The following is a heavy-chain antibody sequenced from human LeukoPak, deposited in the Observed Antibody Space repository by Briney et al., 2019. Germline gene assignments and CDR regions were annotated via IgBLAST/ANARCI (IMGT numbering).Heavy chain of an antibody. CDR3: ARSPLRYFDWSLGMDV. Sequence: GGSLRLSCAASGFTVSSNYMSWVRQAPGKGLEWVSVIYSGGSTYYADSVKGRFTISRDNSKNTLYLQMNSLRAEDTAVYYCARSPLRYFDWSLGMDVWGQGTTVTVSS. CDR1: GFTVSSNY. CDR2: IYSGGST. J-gene: IGHJ6*02. V-gene: IGHV3-66*01. D-gene: IGHD3-9*01.